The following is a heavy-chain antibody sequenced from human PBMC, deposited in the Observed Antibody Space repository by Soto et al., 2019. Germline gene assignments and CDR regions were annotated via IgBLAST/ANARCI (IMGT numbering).Heavy chain of an antibody. J-gene: IGHJ3*02. CDR3: VSHVATGGYGDFDI. CDR2: TFRKGDT. D-gene: IGHD2-21*02. Sequence: LSLTCAVSGGSVSDKRWWTWVRQTPKKGLEWIGETFRKGDTNYNAFLKSRVSISIDKSRNQVSLILTSVTAADTAVYYCVSHVATGGYGDFDIWGQGTVVTVS. CDR1: GGSVSDKRW. V-gene: IGHV4-4*02.